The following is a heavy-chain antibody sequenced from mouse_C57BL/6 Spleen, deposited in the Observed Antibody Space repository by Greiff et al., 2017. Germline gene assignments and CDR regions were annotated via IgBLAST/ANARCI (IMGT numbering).Heavy chain of an antibody. D-gene: IGHD2-3*01. V-gene: IGHV1-82*01. CDR2: IYPGDGDT. CDR1: GYAFSSSW. J-gene: IGHJ2*01. Sequence: VKLMESGPELVKPGASVKISCKASGYAFSSSWMNWVKQRPGKGLEWIGRIYPGDGDTNYNGKFKGKATLTADKSSSTAYMQLSSLTSEDSAVYFCARSARDGYYLYYFDYWGQGTTLTVSS. CDR3: ARSARDGYYLYYFDY.